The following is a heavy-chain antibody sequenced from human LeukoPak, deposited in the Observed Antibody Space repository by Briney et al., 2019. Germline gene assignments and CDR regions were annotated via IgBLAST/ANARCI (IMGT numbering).Heavy chain of an antibody. V-gene: IGHV7-4-1*02. CDR1: GGTFSSYA. CDR2: INTNTGNP. CDR3: ARVGPIDQGFWSGYYPYYYYYYGMDV. J-gene: IGHJ6*02. Sequence: GASVKVSCKASGGTFSSYAISWVRQAPGQGLEWMGWINTNTGNPTYAQGFTGRFVFSLDTSVSTAYLQISSLKAEDTAVYYCARVGPIDQGFWSGYYPYYYYYYGMDVWGQGTTVTVSS. D-gene: IGHD3-3*01.